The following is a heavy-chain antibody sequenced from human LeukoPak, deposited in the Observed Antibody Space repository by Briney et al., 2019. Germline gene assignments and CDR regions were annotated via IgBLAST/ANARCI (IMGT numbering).Heavy chain of an antibody. CDR2: IYPGESDT. D-gene: IGHD6-19*01. V-gene: IGHV5-51*01. J-gene: IGHJ4*02. CDR1: GYSFTSYW. CDR3: ARYSGWSPGHFDY. Sequence: GESLKISSQGSGYSFTSYWIGWVRQMPGKGLEWMGIIYPGESDTRYSPSFQGQVTISADKSISTAYLQWSSLKASDTAMYYCARYSGWSPGHFDYWGQGTLVTVSS.